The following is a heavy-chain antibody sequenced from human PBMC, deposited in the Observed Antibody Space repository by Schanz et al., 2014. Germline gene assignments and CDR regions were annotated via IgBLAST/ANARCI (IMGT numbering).Heavy chain of an antibody. J-gene: IGHJ4*02. D-gene: IGHD4-17*01. V-gene: IGHV3-66*04. CDR2: IYASGAT. CDR3: ARPRFDYGEVDY. Sequence: EVQLVESGGGFVQPGGSLRLSCVVSGFTVSSDHMSWVRQAPGKGLEWVSTIYASGATYYADSVKRRFTISRDRFQNTLYLRMSSLRAEDTAVYYCARPRFDYGEVDYWGQGTLVTVSS. CDR1: GFTVSSDH.